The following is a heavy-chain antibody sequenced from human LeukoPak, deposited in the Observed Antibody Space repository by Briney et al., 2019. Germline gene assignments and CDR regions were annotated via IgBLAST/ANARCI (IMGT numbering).Heavy chain of an antibody. Sequence: GGSLRLSCAASGFTFSNYEMSWVRQAPGKGLVWVSYISGSGSTIYYADSVKGRFTISRDNAKNSLYLQMNSLRAEDTAVYYCARGTYYYERWGQGTLVTVSS. V-gene: IGHV3-48*03. CDR3: ARGTYYYER. J-gene: IGHJ4*02. CDR2: ISGSGSTI. CDR1: GFTFSNYE. D-gene: IGHD3-22*01.